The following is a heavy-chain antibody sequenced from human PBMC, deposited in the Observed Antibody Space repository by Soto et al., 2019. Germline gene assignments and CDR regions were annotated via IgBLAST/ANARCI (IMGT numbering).Heavy chain of an antibody. CDR3: ARSGHYDFWSGYYIGYYGMDV. CDR1: GGSISSYY. Sequence: PSETLSLTCTVSGGSISSYYWSWIRQPPGKGLEWIGYIYYSGSTNYNPSLKSRVTISVDTSKNQFSLKLSSVTAADTAVYYCARSGHYDFWSGYYIGYYGMDVWGQGTTVTVSS. CDR2: IYYSGST. J-gene: IGHJ6*02. V-gene: IGHV4-59*01. D-gene: IGHD3-3*01.